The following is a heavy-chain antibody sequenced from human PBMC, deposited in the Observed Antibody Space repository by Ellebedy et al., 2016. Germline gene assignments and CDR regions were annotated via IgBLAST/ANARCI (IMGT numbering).Heavy chain of an antibody. V-gene: IGHV4-59*01. D-gene: IGHD6-19*01. Sequence: SETLSLTXTVSGGSIINSYWSWMRQRPGKGLEWIGDVYYSGSTNYNSSLKSRVTISVDRSKNQFSLNLSSVTAADTAVYYCARRTTTYLYTSGLYFNLWGRGTLVTVSS. J-gene: IGHJ2*01. CDR3: ARRTTTYLYTSGLYFNL. CDR2: VYYSGST. CDR1: GGSIINSY.